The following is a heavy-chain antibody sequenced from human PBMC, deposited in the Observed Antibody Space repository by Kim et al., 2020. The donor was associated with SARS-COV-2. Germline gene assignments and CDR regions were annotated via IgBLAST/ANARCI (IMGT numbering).Heavy chain of an antibody. Sequence: SETLSLTCTVSGGSISSYYWSWIRQPPGKGLEWIGYLYYSGSTNYNPSLKSRVTISVDTSKNQFSLKLSSVTAADTAVYYCARLAAAGSLSFDYWGQGTLVTVSS. CDR2: LYYSGST. V-gene: IGHV4-59*01. J-gene: IGHJ4*02. D-gene: IGHD6-13*01. CDR3: ARLAAAGSLSFDY. CDR1: GGSISSYY.